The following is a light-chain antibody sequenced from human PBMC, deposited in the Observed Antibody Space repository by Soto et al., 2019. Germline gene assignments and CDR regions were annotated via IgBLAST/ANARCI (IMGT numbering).Light chain of an antibody. J-gene: IGKJ4*01. CDR2: DAT. V-gene: IGKV3-11*01. CDR3: QQRTNWLT. CDR1: QSVTWY. Sequence: EIVLTQSPATLSLSPGERATLSCRASQSVTWYLAWYQQKPGQAPRLLIYDATNRATGIPARFSGSGSGTDFTLTISSLAPEYFAVYYCQQRTNWLTFGGGTRVEI.